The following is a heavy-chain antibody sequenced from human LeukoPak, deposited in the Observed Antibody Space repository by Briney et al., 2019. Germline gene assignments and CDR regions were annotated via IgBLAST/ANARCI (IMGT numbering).Heavy chain of an antibody. J-gene: IGHJ1*01. V-gene: IGHV4-59*05. CDR1: GGSISGYY. Sequence: PSETLSLTCTVSGGSISGYYWSWIRQPPGKGLEWIGSIYYSGSTYYNPSLKSRVTISVDTSKNQFSLKLSSVTAADTAVYYCARTLKAAMNYYDSSGYDTAFQHWGQGTLVTVSS. CDR3: ARTLKAAMNYYDSSGYDTAFQH. D-gene: IGHD3-22*01. CDR2: IYYSGST.